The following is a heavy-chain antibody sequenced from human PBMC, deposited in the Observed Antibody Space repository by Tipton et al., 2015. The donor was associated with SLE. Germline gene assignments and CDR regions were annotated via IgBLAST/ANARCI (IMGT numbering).Heavy chain of an antibody. Sequence: TLSLTCTVSGGSISSHYWSWIRQPPGKGLEWIGYIYYSGSTNYNPSLKSRVTISVDTSKNQFSLKLSSVTAADTAVYYCARDRDYYDSSGLFDPWGQGTLVTVSS. CDR2: IYYSGST. V-gene: IGHV4-59*11. D-gene: IGHD3-22*01. J-gene: IGHJ5*02. CDR1: GGSISSHY. CDR3: ARDRDYYDSSGLFDP.